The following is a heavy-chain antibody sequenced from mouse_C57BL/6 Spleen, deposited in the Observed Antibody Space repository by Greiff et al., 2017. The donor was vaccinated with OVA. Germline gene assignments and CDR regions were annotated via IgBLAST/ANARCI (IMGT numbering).Heavy chain of an antibody. CDR3: ARSGGYYGIDYAMDY. D-gene: IGHD2-3*01. Sequence: QVQLQQPGAELVKPGASVKLSCKASGYTFTSYWMHWVKQRPGRGLEWIGRIDPHSGGTKYNEKFKSKATLTVDKPSSTAYMQLSSLTSEDSAVYHCARSGGYYGIDYAMDYWGQGTSVTVSS. V-gene: IGHV1-72*01. CDR1: GYTFTSYW. J-gene: IGHJ4*01. CDR2: IDPHSGGT.